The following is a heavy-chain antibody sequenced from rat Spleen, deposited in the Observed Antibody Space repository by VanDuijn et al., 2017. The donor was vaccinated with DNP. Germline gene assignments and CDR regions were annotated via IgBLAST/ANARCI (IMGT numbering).Heavy chain of an antibody. J-gene: IGHJ2*01. V-gene: IGHV4-2*01. Sequence: EVKLVESGGGLVQPGKSLKLSCGASGFNFNDHWMGWVRQAPGKGLEWIGQIKKDSSTINYTPSLKDKFTISRDNAQNTLYLQMNKLISEDTAIYYCARGPNYGGDSDYFDYWGQGVMVTVSS. CDR2: IKKDSSTI. CDR1: GFNFNDHW. CDR3: ARGPNYGGDSDYFDY. D-gene: IGHD1-11*01.